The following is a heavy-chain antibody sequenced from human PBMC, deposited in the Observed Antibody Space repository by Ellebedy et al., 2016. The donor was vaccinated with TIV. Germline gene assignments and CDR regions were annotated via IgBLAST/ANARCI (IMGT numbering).Heavy chain of an antibody. CDR1: GGSISSDDYY. D-gene: IGHD3-10*01. Sequence: SETLSLXCSVSGGSISSDDYYWNWLRQPPGKGLEWIGYIYHGGGTNYNLFLKSRVTISIDTSKNQFSLRLSSVTAADTARYYCARAKITPARGVISWFNPWGQGTPVTVSS. CDR3: ARAKITPARGVISWFNP. V-gene: IGHV4-61*08. J-gene: IGHJ5*02. CDR2: IYHGGGT.